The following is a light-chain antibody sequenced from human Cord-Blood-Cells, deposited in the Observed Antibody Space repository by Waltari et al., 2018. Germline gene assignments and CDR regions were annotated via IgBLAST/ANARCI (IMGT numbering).Light chain of an antibody. Sequence: EILMTQSPATMSASPGDRATLSCRASQRVSSNLAWYQQKPRQAPRLLIYGASTRAPGIPARCSGSGSGTESTLTISSMQSEDFAAYYCQQDNNWPRTFGQGSKVEIK. J-gene: IGKJ1*01. V-gene: IGKV3-15*01. CDR1: QRVSSN. CDR3: QQDNNWPRT. CDR2: GAS.